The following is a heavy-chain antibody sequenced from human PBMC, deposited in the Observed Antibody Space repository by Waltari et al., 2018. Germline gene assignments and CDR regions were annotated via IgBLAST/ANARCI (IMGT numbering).Heavy chain of an antibody. CDR1: GFTFSNYW. J-gene: IGHJ5*02. CDR2: IKQDGSES. Sequence: EVQLVESGGNLVQPGGSLRLSCADSGFTFSNYWMDWVRKAPGKGLEWVANIKQDGSESHYVDSVKGRFTISRDNAQNLLYLQMNSLRAEDTAVYYCSVSLNHWGQGTLVTVSS. V-gene: IGHV3-7*01. CDR3: SVSLNH.